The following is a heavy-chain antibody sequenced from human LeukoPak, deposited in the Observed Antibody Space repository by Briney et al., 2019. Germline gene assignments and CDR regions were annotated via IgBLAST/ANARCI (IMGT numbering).Heavy chain of an antibody. CDR1: GDSISRGTYY. Sequence: SETLSLTCTVSGDSISRGTYYWAWIRQPPGKGLEWIGSVYYGRSPYYNPSLESRATISVDTSKNHFSLKMSSVTAADTAVYYCARSSGTGTFSYWGQGTLVTVSS. V-gene: IGHV4-39*02. CDR3: ARSSGTGTFSY. J-gene: IGHJ4*02. D-gene: IGHD6-25*01. CDR2: VYYGRSP.